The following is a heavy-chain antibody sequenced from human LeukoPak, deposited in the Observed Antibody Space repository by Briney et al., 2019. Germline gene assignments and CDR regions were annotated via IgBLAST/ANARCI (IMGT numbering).Heavy chain of an antibody. CDR3: AREYTSGSYYIDY. Sequence: GGSLRLSRAASGFTFSDYYMSWIRQAPGKGLEWVSYISSSSPTMYYADPVKGRFSISRDNAKNSLYLQMNSLRAEDTAMYYCAREYTSGSYYIDYWGQGTLVTVSS. CDR1: GFTFSDYY. D-gene: IGHD3-10*01. V-gene: IGHV3-11*01. CDR2: ISSSSPTM. J-gene: IGHJ4*02.